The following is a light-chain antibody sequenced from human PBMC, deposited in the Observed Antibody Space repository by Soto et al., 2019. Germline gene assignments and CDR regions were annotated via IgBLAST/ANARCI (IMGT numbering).Light chain of an antibody. V-gene: IGKV1-39*01. CDR3: QQSHTTPYT. J-gene: IGKJ2*01. CDR1: QSISTY. Sequence: DIQMTQSPSSLSASVGDRVTITCRASQSISTYLNWYHQKPGKAPNLLIYAASFLRSGVPSRFSGSGSGTDFTLTISSLQREDFATYYCQQSHTTPYTFGQGTTLEIK. CDR2: AAS.